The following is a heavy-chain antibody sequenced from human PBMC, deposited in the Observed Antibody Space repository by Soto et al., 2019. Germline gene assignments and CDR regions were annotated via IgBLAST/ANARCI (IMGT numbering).Heavy chain of an antibody. Sequence: SETLSLTCTLSGDSISNYYWSWIRQPPGKRLEWIGYIYYTGSTIYNPSLESRVTMSVDTSKNQFSLKVNSVNAADTAVYYCAKYRRTEAEGYTLDYWGRGTLVTVS. V-gene: IGHV4-59*01. J-gene: IGHJ4*02. CDR1: GDSISNYY. D-gene: IGHD6-13*01. CDR2: IYYTGST. CDR3: AKYRRTEAEGYTLDY.